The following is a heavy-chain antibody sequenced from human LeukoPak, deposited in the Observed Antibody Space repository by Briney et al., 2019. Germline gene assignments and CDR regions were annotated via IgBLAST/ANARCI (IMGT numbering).Heavy chain of an antibody. CDR2: ISSSSSYI. V-gene: IGHV3-21*01. CDR3: ARDITMVRGEFGY. D-gene: IGHD3-10*01. J-gene: IGHJ4*02. CDR1: GFTFSSYS. Sequence: GGSLRLSCAASGFTFSSYSMNWVRQAPGKGLEWVSSISSSSSYIYYADSVKGRFTISRDNAKNSLYLQMNSLRAEDTAVYHCARDITMVRGEFGYWGQGTLVTVSS.